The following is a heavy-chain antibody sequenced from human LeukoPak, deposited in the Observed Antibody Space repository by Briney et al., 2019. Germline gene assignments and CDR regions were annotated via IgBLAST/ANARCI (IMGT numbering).Heavy chain of an antibody. V-gene: IGHV4-30-4*01. J-gene: IGHJ3*01. CDR1: GGSISSGDYY. D-gene: IGHD3/OR15-3a*01. Sequence: SQTLSLTCTVSGGSISSGDYYWSWIRQPPGKGLEWIGYIYYSGSTYYNPSLKSRVTISVDTSKNQLSLKLSSVTAADTAVYYCARGFLDWDLLTHFGEEDAFDVWGQGTMVTVSS. CDR2: IYYSGST. CDR3: ARGFLDWDLLTHFGEEDAFDV.